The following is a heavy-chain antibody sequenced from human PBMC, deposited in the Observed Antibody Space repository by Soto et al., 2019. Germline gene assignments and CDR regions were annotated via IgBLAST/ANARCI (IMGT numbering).Heavy chain of an antibody. Sequence: SETLSLTCAVSGGSISSSNWWSWVRQPPGKGLESIGNIYYDGNTYYNPSLKSRVTISLDTSKNQFSLRLNSVTAADTVVYYCARSSIVPRLLMYPFDYWGQGTLVTVS. CDR2: IYYDGNT. CDR1: GGSISSSNW. V-gene: IGHV4-4*02. D-gene: IGHD2-8*01. CDR3: ARSSIVPRLLMYPFDY. J-gene: IGHJ4*02.